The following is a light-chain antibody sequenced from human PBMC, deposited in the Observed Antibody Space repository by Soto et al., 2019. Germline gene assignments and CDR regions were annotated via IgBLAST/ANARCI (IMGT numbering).Light chain of an antibody. V-gene: IGKV3-20*01. Sequence: EIVLTQSPGTLSLSPGERATLSCRASQSVSSNYLAWYQQKPGQAPRLLIYGASSRATGIPDRFSGSGSGTDFTLTISRLEPEDFAVYYCQQFGSSFTFGPGTKVD. CDR3: QQFGSSFT. CDR2: GAS. J-gene: IGKJ3*01. CDR1: QSVSSNY.